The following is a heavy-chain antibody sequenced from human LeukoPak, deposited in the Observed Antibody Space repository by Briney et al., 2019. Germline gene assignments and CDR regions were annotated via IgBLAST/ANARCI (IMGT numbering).Heavy chain of an antibody. Sequence: ASVKVSCKASGYTFTSYAMHWVRQAPGQRLEWMGWINAGNGNTKYSQKFQGRVTITRDTSASTAYMELSSLRSEDTAVYYCARDGVLLWFGELSSSNWFDPWGQGTLVTVSS. J-gene: IGHJ5*02. CDR1: GYTFTSYA. CDR2: INAGNGNT. D-gene: IGHD3-10*01. V-gene: IGHV1-3*01. CDR3: ARDGVLLWFGELSSSNWFDP.